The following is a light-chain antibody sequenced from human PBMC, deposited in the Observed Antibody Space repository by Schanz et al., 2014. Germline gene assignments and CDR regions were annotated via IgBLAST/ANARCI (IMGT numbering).Light chain of an antibody. CDR3: QQYDSSTHT. Sequence: EIVLAQSPGTLSLSPGERATLSCRATESITSSNLAWYQQKPGQAPRLLIYGASSRATGIPDRFSGSGSGTDFTLTISRLEPEDFAVYYCQQYDSSTHTFGQGTKLEIK. V-gene: IGKV3-20*01. CDR1: ESITSSN. J-gene: IGKJ2*01. CDR2: GAS.